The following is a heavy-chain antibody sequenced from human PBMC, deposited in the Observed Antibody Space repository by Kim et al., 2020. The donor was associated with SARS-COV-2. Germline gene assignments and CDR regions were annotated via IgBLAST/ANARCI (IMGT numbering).Heavy chain of an antibody. CDR2: LSTSGGTT. J-gene: IGHJ4*02. CDR3: TKGRGGWGSFPHYFDY. Sequence: GGSLRLSCAGSGFDFSDYAMSWVRQAPGKGLEWVSTLSTSGGTTFYADSVKGRFTISRDNSKDTLYLQMNSLRAADTAVYYCTKGRGGWGSFPHYFDYWGQGTLVAVSS. D-gene: IGHD3-16*01. CDR1: GFDFSDYA. V-gene: IGHV3-23*01.